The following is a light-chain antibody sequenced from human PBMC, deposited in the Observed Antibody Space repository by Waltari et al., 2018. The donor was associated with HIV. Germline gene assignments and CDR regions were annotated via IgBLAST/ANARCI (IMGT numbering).Light chain of an antibody. J-gene: IGKJ4*01. Sequence: DIQLTQSPSFLSASGRHMVTITCRASQGISSYLAWYQQKPGKAPKLLIYAASTLQSGVPSRFSGSGSGTEFTLTISSLQPEDFATYYCQQLNSYPLTFGGGTKVEIK. CDR2: AAS. V-gene: IGKV1-9*01. CDR1: QGISSY. CDR3: QQLNSYPLT.